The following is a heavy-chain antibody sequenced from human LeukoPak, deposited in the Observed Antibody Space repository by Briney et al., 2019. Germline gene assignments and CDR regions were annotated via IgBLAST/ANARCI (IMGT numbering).Heavy chain of an antibody. D-gene: IGHD3-10*01. CDR1: GASISSGTYS. CDR3: ARGDGSGSGRWFDP. V-gene: IGHV4-30-2*01. J-gene: IGHJ5*02. Sequence: SETLSLTCTVSGASISSGTYSWSWIRQPPGEGLEWIGYIYHTGSTYYNPSLKGRVTISVDRSKNQFSLNLNFVTAAGTALYYCARGDGSGSGRWFDPWGQGTLITVSS. CDR2: IYHTGST.